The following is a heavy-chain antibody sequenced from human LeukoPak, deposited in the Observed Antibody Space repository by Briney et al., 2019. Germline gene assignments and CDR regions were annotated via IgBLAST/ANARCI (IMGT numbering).Heavy chain of an antibody. Sequence: GGSLRLSCAASGFTFSSYSMNWVRQAPGKGLEWVSSISSSSSYIYYADSVKGRFTISRDNAKNSLYLQMNSLRAEDTAVYYCARDRTEYYFDYWGQGTLVTVSS. V-gene: IGHV3-21*01. CDR3: ARDRTEYYFDY. CDR2: ISSSSSYI. J-gene: IGHJ4*02. D-gene: IGHD3-10*01. CDR1: GFTFSSYS.